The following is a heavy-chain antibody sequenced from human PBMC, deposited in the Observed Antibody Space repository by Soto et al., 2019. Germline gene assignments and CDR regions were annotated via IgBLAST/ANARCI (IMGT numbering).Heavy chain of an antibody. Sequence: QVQLVQSGAEVKKPGASVKVSCKASGYTFTGYYMHWVRQAPGQGLEWMGWINPNSGGTHYAQKFQGWVTLARDTSISTAYMELSRLRSDDPAVYYCAREDYSNYSAFDIWGQGTMVTVSS. V-gene: IGHV1-2*04. CDR3: AREDYSNYSAFDI. J-gene: IGHJ3*02. CDR1: GYTFTGYY. CDR2: INPNSGGT. D-gene: IGHD4-4*01.